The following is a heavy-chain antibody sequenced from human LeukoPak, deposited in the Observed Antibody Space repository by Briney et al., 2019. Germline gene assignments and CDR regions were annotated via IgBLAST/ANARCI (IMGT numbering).Heavy chain of an antibody. Sequence: SETLSLTCTVSGGSISSYYWNWIRKPPGKGLEWIGYIYYSGSTNYNPSLKSRVTISVDTSKNQFSLKLSFVTAADTAVYYCARGSIAARNDASDIWGQGTMVTVSS. J-gene: IGHJ3*02. D-gene: IGHD6-6*01. V-gene: IGHV4-59*01. CDR1: GGSISSYY. CDR3: ARGSIAARNDASDI. CDR2: IYYSGST.